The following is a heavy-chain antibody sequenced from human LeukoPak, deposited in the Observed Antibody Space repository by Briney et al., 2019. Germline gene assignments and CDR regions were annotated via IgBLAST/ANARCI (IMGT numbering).Heavy chain of an antibody. J-gene: IGHJ5*02. CDR3: AREGTTTVTINWFDP. V-gene: IGHV1-69*13. CDR2: IIPIFGTA. Sequence: SAKVSCKASGGTFSSYAISWVRQTPGQGLEWMGGIIPIFGTANYAQKFQGRVTITADESTSTAYMELSSLRSEDTAVYYCAREGTTTVTINWFDPWGQGTLVTVSS. CDR1: GGTFSSYA. D-gene: IGHD4-17*01.